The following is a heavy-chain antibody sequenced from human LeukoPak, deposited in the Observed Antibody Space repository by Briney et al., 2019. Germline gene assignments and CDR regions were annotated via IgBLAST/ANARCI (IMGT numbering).Heavy chain of an antibody. D-gene: IGHD3-16*01. CDR2: INAGNGDT. CDR1: GYTFTNYI. CDR3: ARVVTRLREGAYQYDLDV. Sequence: ASVKVSCKASGYTFTNYIIHWVRQAPGQRLEWMGWINAGNGDTECSQKFQGRVTTTRDTSASTAYMDLSSLRSEDTAVYYCARVVTRLREGAYQYDLDVWGQGTTVTVSS. J-gene: IGHJ6*02. V-gene: IGHV1-3*01.